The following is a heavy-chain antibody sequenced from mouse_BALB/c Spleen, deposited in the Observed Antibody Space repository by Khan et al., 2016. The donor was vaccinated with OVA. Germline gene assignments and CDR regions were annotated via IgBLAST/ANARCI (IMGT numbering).Heavy chain of an antibody. CDR2: ILPGRGNS. J-gene: IGHJ4*01. V-gene: IGHV1-9*01. Sequence: QVRLQQSGAELMKPGASVKISCKAPGYTFSSYWIEWVKQRPGHGLEWIGEILPGRGNSNYHEKFKGKATFTADTSSNIAYMQLSSLTSEDSAVYSCASGAGTTYGMDYWGLGTSVTVSS. CDR1: GYTFSSYW. D-gene: IGHD4-1*01. CDR3: ASGAGTTYGMDY.